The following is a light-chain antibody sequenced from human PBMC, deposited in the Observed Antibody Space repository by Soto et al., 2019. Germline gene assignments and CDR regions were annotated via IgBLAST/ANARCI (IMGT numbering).Light chain of an antibody. CDR2: DAS. V-gene: IGKV1-5*01. CDR3: XQYNSXSXWK. CDR1: QSIISW. Sequence: DIQMTPSHSTLSASVGYIVNITCRASQSIISWLALYQQKPGKAPKLLIYDASSLESGVPSRFSGSGSGTEFTLTISSLQPDDFATYXXXQYNSXSXWKFGQGTKVDIK. J-gene: IGKJ1*01.